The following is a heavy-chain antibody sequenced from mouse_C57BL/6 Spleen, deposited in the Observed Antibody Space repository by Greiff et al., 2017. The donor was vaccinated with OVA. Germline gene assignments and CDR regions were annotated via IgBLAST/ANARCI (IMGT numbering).Heavy chain of an antibody. D-gene: IGHD1-1*01. CDR2: ISGGGGNT. CDR3: ARSGTVVTKGYFDV. V-gene: IGHV5-9*01. CDR1: GFTFSSYT. J-gene: IGHJ1*03. Sequence: EVMLVESGGGLVKPGGSLKLSCAASGFTFSSYTMSWVRQTPEKRLEWVANISGGGGNTYYPDSVKGRFTISRDNAKNTLYLQMSSLRSEDTALYYCARSGTVVTKGYFDVWGTGTTVTVSS.